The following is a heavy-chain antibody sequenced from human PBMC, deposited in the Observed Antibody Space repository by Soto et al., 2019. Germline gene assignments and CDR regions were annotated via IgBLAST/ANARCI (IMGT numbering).Heavy chain of an antibody. V-gene: IGHV4-59*01. CDR1: GGSISSYY. Sequence: PSETLSLTCTVPGGSISSYYWSWIRQPPGKGLEWIGYIYYSGSTNYNPSLKSRVTISVDTSKNQFSLKLSSVTAADTAVYYCARDYYDSSGYYYTFDYWGQGTLVTVSS. J-gene: IGHJ4*02. CDR2: IYYSGST. CDR3: ARDYYDSSGYYYTFDY. D-gene: IGHD3-22*01.